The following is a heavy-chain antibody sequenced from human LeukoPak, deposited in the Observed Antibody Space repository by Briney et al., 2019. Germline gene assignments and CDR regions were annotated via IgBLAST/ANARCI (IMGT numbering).Heavy chain of an antibody. CDR3: TRDASTSLFN. V-gene: IGHV3-72*01. CDR2: IQNKGNSHIA. J-gene: IGHJ1*01. Sequence: GGSLRLSCAASGFTFSDYYMDWVRQAPGKGLEWVGRIQNKGNSHIANYAASVKGRFTMSRDDSKNSLLLQMNSLRTEDTAVYYCTRDASTSLFNWGQGTLVTVSS. D-gene: IGHD2/OR15-2a*01. CDR1: GFTFSDYY.